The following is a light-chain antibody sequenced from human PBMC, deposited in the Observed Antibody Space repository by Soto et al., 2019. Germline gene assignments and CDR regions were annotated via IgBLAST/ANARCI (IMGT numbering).Light chain of an antibody. CDR3: QQYNSYST. CDR2: DAS. Sequence: DIQMTQSRSTLSASVGDRVTITCRASQSISSWLAWYQQKPGKAPKLLIYDASSLESGVPSRFSGSGSGTEFTLTISSLQPDDFATYYCQQYNSYSTFGQGTKVEIK. J-gene: IGKJ1*01. V-gene: IGKV1-5*01. CDR1: QSISSW.